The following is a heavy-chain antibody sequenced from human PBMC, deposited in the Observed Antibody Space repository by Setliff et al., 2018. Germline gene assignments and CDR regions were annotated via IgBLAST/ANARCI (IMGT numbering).Heavy chain of an antibody. CDR2: MNPNSGNT. V-gene: IGHV1-8*02. CDR3: GRGRYYDFLSGYKAGGEH. CDR1: GYTFTSYD. Sequence: GASVKVSCKASGYTFTSYDITWVRQATGQGLEWMGWMNPNSGNTGYAQKFQGRVTMTRDTSIRTAYMELSSLRSDDTAVYYCGRGRYYDFLSGYKAGGEHWGQGTLVTVSS. D-gene: IGHD3-3*01. J-gene: IGHJ4*02.